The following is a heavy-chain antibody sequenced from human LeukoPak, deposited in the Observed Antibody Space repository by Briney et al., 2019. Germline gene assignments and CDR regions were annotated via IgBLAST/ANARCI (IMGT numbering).Heavy chain of an antibody. CDR2: IYYSGST. J-gene: IGHJ3*01. CDR1: GGSISSGDYY. V-gene: IGHV4-30-4*01. CDR3: ARENYYDSSGPL. D-gene: IGHD3-22*01. Sequence: SETLSLTCTVSGGSISSGDYYWSWIRQPPGKGLEWIGYIYYSGSTYYNPSLKSRVTISVDKSKNQFSLKLSSVTAADMAVYYCARENYYDSSGPLWGQGTMVTVSS.